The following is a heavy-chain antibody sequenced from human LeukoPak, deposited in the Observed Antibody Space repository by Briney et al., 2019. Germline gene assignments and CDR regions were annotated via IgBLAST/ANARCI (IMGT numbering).Heavy chain of an antibody. Sequence: GGSLRLSCAASGFTFSSYWMHWVRQAPGKGLVWVSRINSDGSSTSYADSVKGRFTISRDNAKNTLYLQMNSLRAEDTAMYYCARHPLRVGEAYYFDYWGQGTLVTVSS. CDR3: ARHPLRVGEAYYFDY. J-gene: IGHJ4*02. V-gene: IGHV3-74*01. CDR1: GFTFSSYW. CDR2: INSDGSST. D-gene: IGHD1-26*01.